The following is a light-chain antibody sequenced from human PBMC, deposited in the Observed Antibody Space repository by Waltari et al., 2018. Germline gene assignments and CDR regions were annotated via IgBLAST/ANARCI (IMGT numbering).Light chain of an antibody. CDR1: QSISRS. CDR2: GAS. V-gene: IGKV3-20*01. J-gene: IGKJ1*01. Sequence: EIMLTQSPGTLSLSPGERATLSCRASQSISRSLAWYQHKPGQAPRRLIDGASSRATGIPDRFSGSGSGTDFSLTISRLQPEDFAVYYCQHYVRLPATFGQGTKVDIK. CDR3: QHYVRLPAT.